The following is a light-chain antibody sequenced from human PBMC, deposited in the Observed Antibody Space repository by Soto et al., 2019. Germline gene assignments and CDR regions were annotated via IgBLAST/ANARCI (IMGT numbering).Light chain of an antibody. CDR1: SSDVGAYDY. CDR3: SSYTSSSTRV. Sequence: QSVLTQPASVSGSPGQSSTISCTGTSSDVGAYDYVSWYQQHPDKAPKLMIYEVSNQPSGVSDRFSGSKSVNTATLTISGLQAEDEADYYCSSYTSSSTRVFGTGTKVTVL. J-gene: IGLJ1*01. CDR2: EVS. V-gene: IGLV2-14*03.